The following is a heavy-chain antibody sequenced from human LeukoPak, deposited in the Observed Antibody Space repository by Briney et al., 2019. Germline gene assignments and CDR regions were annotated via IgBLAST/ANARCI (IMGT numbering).Heavy chain of an antibody. CDR3: ARVGPTRSDFDY. CDR2: IFSGGST. V-gene: IGHV3-53*01. Sequence: GGSLRLSCAASGFIFSSNYMTWVRQAPGKGLEWVSVIFSGGSTYHADSVKGRVTISRDNSKNTLYLQMNNLRGEDTAVYYCARVGPTRSDFDYWGQGTLVTVSS. CDR1: GFIFSSNY. D-gene: IGHD1-26*01. J-gene: IGHJ4*02.